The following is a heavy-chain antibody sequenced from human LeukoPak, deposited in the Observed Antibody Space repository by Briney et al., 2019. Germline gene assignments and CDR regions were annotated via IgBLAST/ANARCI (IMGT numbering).Heavy chain of an antibody. Sequence: PGGSLRLSCAASGFTFRGPWMNWVRQAPRKGLEWVASINPDGSQKRFVDSVMGRFTMSRDNAKNSLYLQMNSLRVEDTAVFYCAAWTDRGYNFWGQGTLVTVSS. J-gene: IGHJ4*02. CDR2: INPDGSQK. V-gene: IGHV3-7*01. CDR1: GFTFRGPW. CDR3: AAWTDRGYNF. D-gene: IGHD5-24*01.